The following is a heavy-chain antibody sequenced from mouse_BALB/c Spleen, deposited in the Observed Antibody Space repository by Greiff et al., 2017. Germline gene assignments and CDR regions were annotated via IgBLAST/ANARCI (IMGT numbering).Heavy chain of an antibody. CDR1: GFSLTSYD. V-gene: IGHV2-9-2*01. CDR2: IWTGGGT. J-gene: IGHJ3*01. CDR3: VRDLYRQPYFAY. Sequence: VQRVESGPGLVAPSQSLSITCTVSGFSLTSYDISWIRQPPGKGLEWLGVIWTGGGTNYNSAFMSRLSISKDNSKSQVFLKMNSLQTDDTAIYYCVRDLYRQPYFAYWGQGTLVTVSA. D-gene: IGHD2-14*01.